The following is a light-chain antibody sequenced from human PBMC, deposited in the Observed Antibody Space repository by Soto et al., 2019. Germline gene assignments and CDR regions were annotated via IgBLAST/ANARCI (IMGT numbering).Light chain of an antibody. V-gene: IGKV1-5*01. CDR2: DVS. Sequence: EIPMTPSPSTLAASVGERVTITCRASQSVSNWLAWYQQKPGKAPKLLIYDVSSWESGVPSRFSGSGSGTEFILNISSLQPDDFATYYCQQYDSYSWTFDQGTKVDSK. CDR3: QQYDSYSWT. J-gene: IGKJ1*01. CDR1: QSVSNW.